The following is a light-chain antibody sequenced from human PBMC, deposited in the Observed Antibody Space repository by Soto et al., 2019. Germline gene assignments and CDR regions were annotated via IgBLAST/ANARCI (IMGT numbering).Light chain of an antibody. CDR1: QRVSPF. V-gene: IGKV3-11*01. CDR3: QQRGDWPPIT. Sequence: EIVLTQSPATLSFSPGERAILSCRAGQRVSPFLAWFQQKPGQPPRLLIYNASNRTTGIPARFSGSGSGTDFTLTISSLEPEDFAVYYCQQRGDWPPITFGQGTRLEIK. CDR2: NAS. J-gene: IGKJ5*01.